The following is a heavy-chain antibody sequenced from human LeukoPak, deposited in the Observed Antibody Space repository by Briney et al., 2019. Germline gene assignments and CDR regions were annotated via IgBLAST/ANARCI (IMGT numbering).Heavy chain of an antibody. D-gene: IGHD1-20*01. Sequence: SETLSLTCTVSGGSLTNFFWSWIRQPPGKGLEWIGYIYYSGSTNYNPSLKSRVTISVDTSKNQFSLKLSSVTAADTAVYYCARVVGGYVTGTTHFDYWGQGTLVTVSS. V-gene: IGHV4-59*01. J-gene: IGHJ4*02. CDR2: IYYSGST. CDR1: GGSLTNFF. CDR3: ARVVGGYVTGTTHFDY.